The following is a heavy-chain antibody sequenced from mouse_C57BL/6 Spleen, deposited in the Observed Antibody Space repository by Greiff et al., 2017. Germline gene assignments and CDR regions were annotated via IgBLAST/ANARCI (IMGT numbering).Heavy chain of an antibody. J-gene: IGHJ1*03. CDR3: ARSGYYGYFDV. V-gene: IGHV1-80*01. CDR1: GYAFSSYW. D-gene: IGHD2-2*01. CDR2: IYPGDGDT. Sequence: QVQLQQSGAELVKPGASVKISCKASGYAFSSYWMNWVKQRPGKGLEWIGQIYPGDGDTNYNGKFKGKATLTADKSSSTAYMRLSSLTSEDSAVYFCARSGYYGYFDVWGTGTTVTVSS.